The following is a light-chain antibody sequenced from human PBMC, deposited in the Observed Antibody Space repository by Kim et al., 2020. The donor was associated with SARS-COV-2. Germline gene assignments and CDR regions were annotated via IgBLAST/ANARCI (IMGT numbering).Light chain of an antibody. Sequence: ENVLTQSPGTLSLSPGERATVSCRASQSVSSNYLAWYQQKPGQAPRLLIYDASSRVTGIPDRFSGSGSGTDFTLTISRLEPEDFAVYYCQRYGTAPITFGQGTRLEIK. V-gene: IGKV3-20*01. J-gene: IGKJ5*01. CDR3: QRYGTAPIT. CDR2: DAS. CDR1: QSVSSNY.